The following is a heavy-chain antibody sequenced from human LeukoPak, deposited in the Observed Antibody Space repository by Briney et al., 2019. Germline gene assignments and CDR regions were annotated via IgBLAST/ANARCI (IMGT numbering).Heavy chain of an antibody. CDR1: GFTFSSYA. CDR3: AKTQLLWFGELLSHFDY. CDR2: ISGSGGST. J-gene: IGHJ4*02. D-gene: IGHD3-10*01. Sequence: GGSLRLSCAASGFTFSSYAMSWVRQAPGKGLEWVSAISGSGGSTYYADSVKGRFTISRDNSKNTLYLQMNSLRAEDTAVYYCAKTQLLWFGELLSHFDYWGQGTLVTVSS. V-gene: IGHV3-23*01.